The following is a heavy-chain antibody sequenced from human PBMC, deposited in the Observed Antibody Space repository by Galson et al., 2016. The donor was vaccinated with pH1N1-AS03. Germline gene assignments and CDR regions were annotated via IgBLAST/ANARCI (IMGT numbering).Heavy chain of an antibody. V-gene: IGHV2-5*02. D-gene: IGHD4-17*01. CDR3: AHFLYGDYATWFDP. J-gene: IGHJ5*02. Sequence: VKPTQTLTLTCTFSGFSLSTSGVGVGWIRQPPGKALEWLALIYWDDDKHYSPSLKSRLTITEDTSKNQVVLTMTNMDPVDTATYYCAHFLYGDYATWFDPWGQGTLVTVSS. CDR1: GFSLSTSGVG. CDR2: IYWDDDK.